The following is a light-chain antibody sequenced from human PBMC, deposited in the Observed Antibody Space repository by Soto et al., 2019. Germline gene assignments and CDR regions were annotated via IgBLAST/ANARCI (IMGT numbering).Light chain of an antibody. Sequence: DIVVTQSPATLSASPGERVTLSCRASQFVSSRLAWYQRRPGQVPRLLIYDTSTRAPGISSRFSGSGSGTEFTLTISSLQSEDFAVYYCQQRTNSPPWTFGQGTRVELK. CDR1: QFVSSR. J-gene: IGKJ1*01. CDR3: QQRTNSPPWT. V-gene: IGKV3-15*01. CDR2: DTS.